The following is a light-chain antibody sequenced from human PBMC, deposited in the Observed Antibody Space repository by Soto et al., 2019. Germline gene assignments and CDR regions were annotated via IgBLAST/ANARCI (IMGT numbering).Light chain of an antibody. J-gene: IGKJ5*01. CDR3: QQYDNSPIT. Sequence: EILFTQCPWILFLSPGEKDSLSFRASQSISSSFLAWYQQKPGQAPRLLIYGASSRATGIPDRFSGTGSETDFTLTISRLEPEDFAVYYCQQYDNSPITFGQGTRLEIK. CDR2: GAS. CDR1: QSISSSF. V-gene: IGKV3-20*01.